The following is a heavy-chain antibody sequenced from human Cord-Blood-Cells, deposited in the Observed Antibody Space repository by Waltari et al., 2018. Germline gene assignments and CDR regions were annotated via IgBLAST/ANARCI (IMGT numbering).Heavy chain of an antibody. CDR3: ARLSGLDY. V-gene: IGHV4-39*07. CDR1: GVSISSSSYY. J-gene: IGHJ4*02. D-gene: IGHD1-1*01. Sequence: QLQLQESGPGLVKPSETLSLTCTVPGVSISSSSYYWGWIRQPPGKVLEWIERINYSGSTCYNPSLKSRVTISVDTSKNQFSLKLSSVTAADTAMYYCARLSGLDYWGQGTLVTVSS. CDR2: INYSGST.